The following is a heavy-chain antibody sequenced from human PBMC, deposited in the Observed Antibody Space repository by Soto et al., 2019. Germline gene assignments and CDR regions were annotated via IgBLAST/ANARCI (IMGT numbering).Heavy chain of an antibody. CDR3: ATDPTSYDSSAQFDS. Sequence: EVKLLESGGRLVQPGGSLRLSCAASGFSFNIFAMNWVRQAPGKGLEWVSGISGGGGSTYYADSVKGRFTISRDNSVTTLYLQMTSLRAEDTAVYYCATDPTSYDSSAQFDSWGQGTLVTVSS. V-gene: IGHV3-23*01. J-gene: IGHJ4*02. D-gene: IGHD3-22*01. CDR2: ISGGGGST. CDR1: GFSFNIFA.